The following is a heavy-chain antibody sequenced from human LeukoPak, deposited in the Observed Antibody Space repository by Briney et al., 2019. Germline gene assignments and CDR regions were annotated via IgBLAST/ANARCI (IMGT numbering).Heavy chain of an antibody. CDR2: ISGSGGST. Sequence: QPGGSLRLXCAASGFTFSSYAMSWVHQAPGKGLEWVSAISGSGGSTYYADSVKGRFTISRDNSKNTLYLQMNSLRAEDTAAYYCAKDRRRHYYDSSGPYWGQGTLVTVSS. J-gene: IGHJ4*02. CDR1: GFTFSSYA. D-gene: IGHD3-22*01. V-gene: IGHV3-23*01. CDR3: AKDRRRHYYDSSGPY.